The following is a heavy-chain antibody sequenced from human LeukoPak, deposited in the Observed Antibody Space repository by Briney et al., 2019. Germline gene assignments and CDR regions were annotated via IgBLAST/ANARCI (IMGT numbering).Heavy chain of an antibody. CDR2: IYPGDSDT. CDR1: GYSFTTYW. V-gene: IGHV5-51*01. Sequence: GESLKISCKGSGYSFTTYWIGWVRQMPGKGLEWMGIIYPGDSDTRYSPSFQGQVTISADKSISTAYLQWSSLKASDTAVYYCARSRTSSWADFDYWGQGTLVTVSS. J-gene: IGHJ4*02. D-gene: IGHD6-13*01. CDR3: ARSRTSSWADFDY.